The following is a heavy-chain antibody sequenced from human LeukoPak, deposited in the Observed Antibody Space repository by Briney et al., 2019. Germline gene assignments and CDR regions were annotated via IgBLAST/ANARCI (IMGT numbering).Heavy chain of an antibody. J-gene: IGHJ3*02. Sequence: SETLSLTCTVSGGSISSYYWSWTRQPPGKGLEWIGYIYYSGSTNYNPSLKSRVTISVDTSKNQFSLKLSSVTAADTAVYYCARPGTGLGDAFDIWGQGTMVTVSS. V-gene: IGHV4-59*01. CDR2: IYYSGST. CDR3: ARPGTGLGDAFDI. D-gene: IGHD3-16*01. CDR1: GGSISSYY.